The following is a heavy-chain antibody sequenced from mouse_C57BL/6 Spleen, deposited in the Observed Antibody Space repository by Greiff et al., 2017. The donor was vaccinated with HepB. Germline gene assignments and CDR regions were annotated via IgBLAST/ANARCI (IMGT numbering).Heavy chain of an antibody. Sequence: VQLQQSGAELARPGASVKMSCKASGYTFTSYTMHWVKQRPGQGLEWIGYINPSSGYTKYNQKFKDKATLTADKSSSTAYMKLSSLTSEDSAVYYCARAVSDYYGSSYGDWYFDVWGTGTTVTVSS. CDR2: INPSSGYT. D-gene: IGHD1-1*01. J-gene: IGHJ1*03. V-gene: IGHV1-4*01. CDR3: ARAVSDYYGSSYGDWYFDV. CDR1: GYTFTSYT.